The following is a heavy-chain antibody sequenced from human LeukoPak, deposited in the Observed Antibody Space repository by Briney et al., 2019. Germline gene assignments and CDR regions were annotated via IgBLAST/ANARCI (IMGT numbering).Heavy chain of an antibody. Sequence: ASVKVSCKASGGTFSSYAISWVRQAPGQGLEWMGRIIPILGIANYAQKFQGRVTITADKSTSTAYMELSSLRSEDTAVYYCARFGPEGYNANWGQGTLVTVSS. J-gene: IGHJ4*02. V-gene: IGHV1-69*04. CDR2: IIPILGIA. CDR1: GGTFSSYA. CDR3: ARFGPEGYNAN. D-gene: IGHD5-24*01.